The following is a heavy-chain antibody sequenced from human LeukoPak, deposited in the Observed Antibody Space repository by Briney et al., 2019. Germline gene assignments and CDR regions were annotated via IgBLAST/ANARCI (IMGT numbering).Heavy chain of an antibody. V-gene: IGHV4-61*02. Sequence: SETLSLTCTVSGGSISIGSYYWSWIRQPAGKGLEWIGRIYTSGSTNYNPSLKSRVTISVDTSKNQFSLKLSSVTAADTAVYYCARGLRYYGSGSYFATDYYYYYMDVWGKGTTVTVSS. CDR1: GGSISIGSYY. J-gene: IGHJ6*03. CDR3: ARGLRYYGSGSYFATDYYYYYMDV. D-gene: IGHD3-10*01. CDR2: IYTSGST.